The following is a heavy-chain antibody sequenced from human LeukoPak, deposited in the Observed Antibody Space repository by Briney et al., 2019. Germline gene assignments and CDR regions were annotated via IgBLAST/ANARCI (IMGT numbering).Heavy chain of an antibody. CDR1: GFTVSSNY. V-gene: IGHV3-66*01. CDR3: ARGGIDYYDSSGTDY. Sequence: GGSLRLSCAASGFTVSSNYMSWVRQAPGKGLEWVSVIYSGGSTYYADSVKGRFTISRDNSKNTLYLQMNSLRAEDTAVYYCARGGIDYYDSSGTDYWGQGTLVTVSS. CDR2: IYSGGST. D-gene: IGHD3-22*01. J-gene: IGHJ4*02.